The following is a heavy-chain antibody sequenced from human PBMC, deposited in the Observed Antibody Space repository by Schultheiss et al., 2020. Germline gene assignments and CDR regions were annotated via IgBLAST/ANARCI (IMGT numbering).Heavy chain of an antibody. CDR2: ISSSSSTI. Sequence: GGSLRLSCAASGFTFSSYSMNWVRQAPGKGLEWVSYISSSSSTIYYADSVKGRFTISRDNAKNSLYLQMNSLRDEDTAVYYCASFVVGATFIHAFDIWGQGTMVTVSS. D-gene: IGHD1-26*01. CDR1: GFTFSSYS. V-gene: IGHV3-48*02. CDR3: ASFVVGATFIHAFDI. J-gene: IGHJ3*02.